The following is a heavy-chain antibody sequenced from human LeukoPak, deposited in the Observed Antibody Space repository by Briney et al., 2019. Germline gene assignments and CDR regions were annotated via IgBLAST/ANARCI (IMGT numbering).Heavy chain of an antibody. CDR2: ISYDGSNK. J-gene: IGHJ4*02. V-gene: IGHV3-30*18. CDR1: GFTFSSYG. D-gene: IGHD6-13*01. Sequence: GGSLRLSCAASGFTFSSYGMHWVRQAPGKGLEWVAVISYDGSNKYYTDSVKGRFTISRDNSKNTLYLQMNSLRAEDTAVYYCAKDRLEAGRGSSWYYFDYWGQGTLVTVSS. CDR3: AKDRLEAGRGSSWYYFDY.